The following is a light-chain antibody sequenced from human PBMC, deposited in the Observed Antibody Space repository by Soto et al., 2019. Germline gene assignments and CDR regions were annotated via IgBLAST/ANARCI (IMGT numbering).Light chain of an antibody. CDR2: DAS. CDR1: QSVSSY. CDR3: QQRSNWPRT. J-gene: IGKJ1*01. Sequence: EIVFTQSPATLSLSPGERATLSCSASQSVSSYLAWYQQKPGRAPRLLIYDASDRATGIPARFSGSGSGTDFTLTISSLEPEDFAVYYCQQRSNWPRTFGQGTKVDIK. V-gene: IGKV3-11*01.